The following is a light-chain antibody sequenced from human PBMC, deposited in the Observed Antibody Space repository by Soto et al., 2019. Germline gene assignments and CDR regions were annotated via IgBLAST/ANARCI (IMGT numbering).Light chain of an antibody. CDR3: RKYNSYRP. CDR2: DAA. CDR1: QTISSG. Sequence: DIQTSNSPSARGVSFEGSVAIACRASQTISSGVAGYQQRPGKAPKVWIYDAASLQTGGPSRFSDSGSGTEFTLTTISARSSNHGIYYCRKYNSYRPFG. V-gene: IGKV1-5*01. J-gene: IGKJ1*01.